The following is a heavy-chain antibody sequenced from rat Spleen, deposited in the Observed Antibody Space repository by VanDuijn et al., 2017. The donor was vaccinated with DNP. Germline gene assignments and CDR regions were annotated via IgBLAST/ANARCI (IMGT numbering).Heavy chain of an antibody. CDR2: ISTSGGST. CDR3: TTGYYGYNFGY. V-gene: IGHV5-27*01. CDR1: GFTFSNYD. Sequence: EVQLVKSGGGLVQPGRSLKLSCAASGFTFSNYDMAWVRQAPKKGLEWVATISTSGGSTYYRASVRGRFTISRDNAKSTLYLQMDSLRSEDTATYYCTTGYYGYNFGYWGQGVMVTVSS. J-gene: IGHJ2*01. D-gene: IGHD1-9*01.